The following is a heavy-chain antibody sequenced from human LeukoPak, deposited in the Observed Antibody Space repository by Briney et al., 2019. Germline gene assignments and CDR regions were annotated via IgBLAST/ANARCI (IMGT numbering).Heavy chain of an antibody. V-gene: IGHV1-8*01. Sequence: ASVKVSCKASGYTFTSYDINWVRQATGQGLEWMGWMSPNSGNTGYAQKFQGRVTMTRNTSISTAYMELSSLRSEDTAVYYCARGGYDILTGYHNFDYWGQGTLVTVSS. D-gene: IGHD3-9*01. CDR2: MSPNSGNT. CDR1: GYTFTSYD. CDR3: ARGGYDILTGYHNFDY. J-gene: IGHJ4*02.